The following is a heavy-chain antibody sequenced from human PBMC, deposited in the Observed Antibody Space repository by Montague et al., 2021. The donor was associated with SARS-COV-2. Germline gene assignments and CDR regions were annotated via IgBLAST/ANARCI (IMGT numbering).Heavy chain of an antibody. CDR2: EFYSGST. CDR3: ATLPSSITIFGVVQGYYFDD. Sequence: SETLSLTCSRSAPSMSSSTCAEGWITRLKARHHRWTDAEFYSGSTYYNPTLKSRVTISVDTSKNQFSLKLSSVTAADTAVYYCATLPSSITIFGVVQGYYFDDWGQGTLVTVSS. V-gene: IGHV4-39*01. D-gene: IGHD3-3*01. J-gene: IGHJ4*02. CDR1: APSMSSSTCA.